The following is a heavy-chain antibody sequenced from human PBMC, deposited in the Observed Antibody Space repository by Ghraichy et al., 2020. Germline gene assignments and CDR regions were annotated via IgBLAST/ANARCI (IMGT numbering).Heavy chain of an antibody. V-gene: IGHV3-30*02. CDR3: AKRGDDNPYFFDS. CDR1: GFTFTDYT. CDR2: LWANGRKD. D-gene: IGHD2-21*02. Sequence: GGSLRLSCAASGFTFTDYTLHWVRQAPGKGLEGVAALWANGRKDYYADSVRGRFTISRDNHRNTLYLHMNTLKTDDTALYYCAKRGDDNPYFFDSWGHGTRVTVSS. J-gene: IGHJ4*01.